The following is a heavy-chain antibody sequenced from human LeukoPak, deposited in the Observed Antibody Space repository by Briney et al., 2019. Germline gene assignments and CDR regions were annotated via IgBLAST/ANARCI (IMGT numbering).Heavy chain of an antibody. V-gene: IGHV1-69*05. Sequence: ASVKVSFKASGGTFISYAISWVRQAPGQGLEWMGGIIPIFGTANYAQKFQGRVTITTDESTSTAYMELSSLRSEDTAVYYCARVRLDCTNGVCYKGDRWFGPWGQGTLVTVSS. D-gene: IGHD2-8*01. CDR2: IIPIFGTA. CDR3: ARVRLDCTNGVCYKGDRWFGP. CDR1: GGTFISYA. J-gene: IGHJ5*02.